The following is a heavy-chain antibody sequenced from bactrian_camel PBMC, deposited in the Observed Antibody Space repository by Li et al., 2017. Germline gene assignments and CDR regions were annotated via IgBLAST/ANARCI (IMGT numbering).Heavy chain of an antibody. D-gene: IGHD5*01. CDR2: IYTQDGRT. Sequence: VQLVESGGGSVQAGGSLKLACAASEDAYSSYSTNCVGWFRQVPGKEREGVASIYTQDGRTAYADSVKGRFTISQDNANNTLYLHMNSLKAEDTGMYYCAAQFSRRLGGTWGPILLSNEYDYWGQGTQVTVS. CDR3: AAQFSRRLGGTWGPILLSNEYDY. V-gene: IGHV3S1*01. J-gene: IGHJ4*01. CDR1: EDAYSSYS.